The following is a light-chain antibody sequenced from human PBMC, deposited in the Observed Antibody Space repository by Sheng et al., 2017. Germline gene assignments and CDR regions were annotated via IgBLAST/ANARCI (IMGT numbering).Light chain of an antibody. CDR3: QSYDNSLSGWV. V-gene: IGLV1-51*01. Sequence: QSVLTQPPSVSAAPGQKVTISCSGSSSNIGNNYVSWYQQLPGTAPKLLIYDNNKRPSGIPDRFSGSKSGSSASLAITGLQADDEADYYCQSYDNSLSGWVFGGGTKLTVL. CDR1: SSNIGNNY. CDR2: DNN. J-gene: IGLJ3*02.